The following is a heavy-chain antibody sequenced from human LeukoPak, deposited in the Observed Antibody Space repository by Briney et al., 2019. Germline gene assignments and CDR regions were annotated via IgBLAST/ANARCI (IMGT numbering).Heavy chain of an antibody. J-gene: IGHJ6*03. CDR1: GYTFTSYG. Sequence: ASVKVSCKASGYTFTSYGISWVRQAPGQGLEWMGWISAYNGNTNYAQKLQGRVTMTTDTSTSTAYMELRSLRSDDTAVYYCARNVRGWYGLNYYYYYYMDVWGKGTTVTISS. CDR3: ARNVRGWYGLNYYYYYYMDV. CDR2: ISAYNGNT. V-gene: IGHV1-18*01. D-gene: IGHD6-19*01.